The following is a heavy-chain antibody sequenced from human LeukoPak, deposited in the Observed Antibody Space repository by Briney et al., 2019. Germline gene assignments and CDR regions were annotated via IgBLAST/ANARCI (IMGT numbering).Heavy chain of an antibody. D-gene: IGHD2-15*01. Sequence: GGSLRLSCAASGFTFSSYGMHWVRQAPGKGLEWVAVISYDGSNKYYADSVKGRFTISRDNSKNTLYLQMNGLRAEDTAVYYCAKEEWGCSGGSCYSAFDIWGQGTMVTVSS. CDR1: GFTFSSYG. V-gene: IGHV3-30*18. J-gene: IGHJ3*02. CDR3: AKEEWGCSGGSCYSAFDI. CDR2: ISYDGSNK.